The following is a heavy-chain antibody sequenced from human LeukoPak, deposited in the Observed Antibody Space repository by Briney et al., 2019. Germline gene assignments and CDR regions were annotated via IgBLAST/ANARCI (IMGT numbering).Heavy chain of an antibody. CDR1: GYTFTDNY. J-gene: IGHJ3*01. CDR3: ARAQNYHDRSGYSDDTFDV. D-gene: IGHD3-22*01. CDR2: VNPDSGGI. V-gene: IGHV1-2*06. Sequence: ASVKVSCKASGYTFTDNYIHWVRQAPGQGLEWMGRVNPDSGGINYAQKFQGRVTLTRDTSINTAFVELRRLRSDDTATYYCARAQNYHDRSGYSDDTFDVWGHGTMITVSS.